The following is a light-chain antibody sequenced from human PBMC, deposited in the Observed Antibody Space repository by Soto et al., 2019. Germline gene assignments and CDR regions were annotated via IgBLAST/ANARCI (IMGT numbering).Light chain of an antibody. V-gene: IGKV3-15*01. J-gene: IGKJ4*01. CDR1: QSVSSN. CDR2: GAS. CDR3: QQYNNWTLT. Sequence: EIVMTQSPATLSVSPGERATLSCRASQSVSSNLAWYQQKPGQAPGLLIYGASIRATGIPARFSGSGSGTEFTLTISSLQSEDFAVYYCQQYNNWTLTFGGGTKVEIK.